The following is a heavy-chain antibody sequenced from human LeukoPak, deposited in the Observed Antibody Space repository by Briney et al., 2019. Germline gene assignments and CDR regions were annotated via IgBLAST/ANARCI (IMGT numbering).Heavy chain of an antibody. CDR1: GFSLSTSGVG. J-gene: IGHJ3*02. V-gene: IGHV2-5*01. Sequence: SGPTLVKPTQTLTLTCTFSGFSLSTSGVGVGWIRQPPGKALEWLALIYWNDDKRYSPSLKSRLTITKDTSKNQVVLTMTNMDPVDTATYYCAHRPSWDDAFDIWGQGTMVTVSS. D-gene: IGHD1-26*01. CDR3: AHRPSWDDAFDI. CDR2: IYWNDDK.